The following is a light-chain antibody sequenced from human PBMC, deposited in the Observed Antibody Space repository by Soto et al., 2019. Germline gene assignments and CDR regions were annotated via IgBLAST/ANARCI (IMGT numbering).Light chain of an antibody. CDR2: EVT. J-gene: IGLJ2*01. CDR1: ISDVGGYKY. Sequence: QSALTQPPSSSGSPGQSVTISCTGTISDVGGYKYVSWYQQHPGKAPKLMIYEVTKRPSGVPDRFSGSKSGNTASLTVSGLQAEDEADYFCSSYAGSHNVIFGGGTKVTVL. V-gene: IGLV2-8*01. CDR3: SSYAGSHNVI.